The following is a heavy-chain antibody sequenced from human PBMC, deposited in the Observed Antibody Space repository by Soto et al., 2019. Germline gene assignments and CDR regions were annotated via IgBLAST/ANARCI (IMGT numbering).Heavy chain of an antibody. D-gene: IGHD3-3*01. CDR2: ISSSSSTI. V-gene: IGHV3-48*02. CDR3: ARFGGPDYDFWSGYYDY. J-gene: IGHJ4*02. Sequence: EVQLVESGGGLVQPGGSLRLSCAASGFTFSSYSMNWVRQAPGKGLEWVSYISSSSSTIYYADSVKGRFTISRDNAKNSLYLQRNSLRDEDTAVYYCARFGGPDYDFWSGYYDYWGQGTLVTVSS. CDR1: GFTFSSYS.